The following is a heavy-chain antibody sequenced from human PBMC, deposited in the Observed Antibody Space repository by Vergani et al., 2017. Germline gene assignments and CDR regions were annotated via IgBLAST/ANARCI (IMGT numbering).Heavy chain of an antibody. CDR2: ISGSGGST. V-gene: IGHV3-23*01. CDR3: AKGAMGQGALDY. D-gene: IGHD3-10*01. Sequence: EVQLLESGGGLVQPGGSLRLSCDASGFTFSSYAMSWVRQAPGKGLEWVSAISGSGGSTYYADSVKGRFTITRDNSKNTLYLQMNGLRADDTAVDCCAKGAMGQGALDYWGQGTLVTVSS. CDR1: GFTFSSYA. J-gene: IGHJ4*02.